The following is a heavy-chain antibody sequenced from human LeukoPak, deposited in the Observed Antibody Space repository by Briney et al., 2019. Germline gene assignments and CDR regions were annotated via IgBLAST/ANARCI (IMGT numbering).Heavy chain of an antibody. D-gene: IGHD2-15*01. CDR3: ATSRTVYSPNY. Sequence: GESLKISCKGSGYSFTSYWIGWVRQMPGKGLEWMGIIYPGDSDTRSSPSLQGQVTISADKSISTAYLQWSSLKASDTAMYYCATSRTVYSPNYWGQGTLVTVSS. J-gene: IGHJ4*02. CDR2: IYPGDSDT. CDR1: GYSFTSYW. V-gene: IGHV5-51*01.